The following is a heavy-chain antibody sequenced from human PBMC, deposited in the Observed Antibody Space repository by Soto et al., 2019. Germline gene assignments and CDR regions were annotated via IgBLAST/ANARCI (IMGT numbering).Heavy chain of an antibody. J-gene: IGHJ4*02. CDR3: AKDSGSYRKPSYLDY. V-gene: IGHV3-30*18. CDR2: ISYDGSNK. CDR1: GFTFSSYG. Sequence: SGGGVVQPGRSLRLSCAASGFTFSSYGMHWVRQAPGKGLEWVAVISYDGSNKYYADSVKGRFTIASDNSKNTLYLQMNSLRAEDTAVYYCAKDSGSYRKPSYLDYWGQGTLVTVSS. D-gene: IGHD1-26*01.